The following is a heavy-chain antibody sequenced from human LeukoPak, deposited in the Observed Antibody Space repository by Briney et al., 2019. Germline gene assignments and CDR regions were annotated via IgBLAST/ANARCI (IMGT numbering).Heavy chain of an antibody. CDR1: GFTFSSFS. D-gene: IGHD5-24*01. J-gene: IGHJ4*02. CDR2: ISSSSSYI. CDR3: ARDRGVEMATMGLDS. Sequence: GGSLRLSCAASGFTFSSFSMNWVRQAPGKGLEWVSPISSSSSYIYYADSVKGRFTISRDNAKNSLYLHMNRLRAEDTAVYYCARDRGVEMATMGLDSWGQGTLVTVSS. V-gene: IGHV3-21*01.